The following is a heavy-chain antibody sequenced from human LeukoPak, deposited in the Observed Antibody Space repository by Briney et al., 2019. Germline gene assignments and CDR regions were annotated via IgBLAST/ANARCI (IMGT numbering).Heavy chain of an antibody. CDR3: ARVRGGNNYHFDY. V-gene: IGHV1-2*02. CDR2: INPNSGGT. D-gene: IGHD1-26*01. Sequence: GASVKVSCKASGYTFTGCYMHWVRQAPGQGLEWMGWINPNSGGTNYAQKFQGRVTMTRDTSISTGYMELSRLRSDDTAVFYCARVRGGNNYHFDYWGQGTLVTVSS. CDR1: GYTFTGCY. J-gene: IGHJ4*02.